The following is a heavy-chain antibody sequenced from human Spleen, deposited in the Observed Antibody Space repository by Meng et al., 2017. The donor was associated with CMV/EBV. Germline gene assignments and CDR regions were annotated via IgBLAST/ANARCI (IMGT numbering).Heavy chain of an antibody. CDR1: GYTFTSYG. J-gene: IGHJ6*02. CDR3: AREVVVPAAKGLAYYYYGMDV. V-gene: IGHV1-18*01. Sequence: ASVKVSCKASGYTFTSYGISWVRQAPGQGLEWMGWISAYNGNTNYAQKLQGRVTMTTDTSTSTAYMELRSLRSDDTAVYYCAREVVVPAAKGLAYYYYGMDVWGQGTTVTVSS. D-gene: IGHD2-2*01. CDR2: ISAYNGNT.